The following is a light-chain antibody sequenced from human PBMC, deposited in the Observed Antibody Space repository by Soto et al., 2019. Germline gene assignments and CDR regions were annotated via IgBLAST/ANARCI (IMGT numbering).Light chain of an antibody. CDR3: SSYTSSSTGV. J-gene: IGLJ2*01. V-gene: IGLV2-14*01. CDR1: SSDVGGYNY. Sequence: QSALTQPASVSGSPGQSITISCTGTSSDVGGYNYVSWYQQHPGKAPKLMIYDVSNRPSGVSNRFSGSKSGNTASLTISGLQAEGEADYYCSSYTSSSTGVFGGGTKVTVL. CDR2: DVS.